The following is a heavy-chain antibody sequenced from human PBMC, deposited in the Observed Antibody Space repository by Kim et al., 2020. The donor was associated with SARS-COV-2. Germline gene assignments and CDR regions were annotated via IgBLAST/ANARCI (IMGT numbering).Heavy chain of an antibody. Sequence: GGSLRLSCTASGFTFGDYAMSWFRQAPGKGLEWVGFIRSKAYGGTKEYAASVKGRFTISRDDSKSIAYLQMNSLKTEDTAVYYCTRDDDILTLYNHDAFDIWGQGTMVTVSS. CDR1: GFTFGDYA. CDR2: IRSKAYGGTK. D-gene: IGHD3-9*01. V-gene: IGHV3-49*03. J-gene: IGHJ3*02. CDR3: TRDDDILTLYNHDAFDI.